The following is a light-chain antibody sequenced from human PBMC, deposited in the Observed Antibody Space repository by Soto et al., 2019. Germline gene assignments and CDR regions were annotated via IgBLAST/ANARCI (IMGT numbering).Light chain of an antibody. V-gene: IGKV1-5*01. CDR2: DAS. Sequence: GDRVTITFRASQSISSWLAWYQQKPGKAPKLLIYDASSLESGVPSRFSGSGSGTEFTLTISSLQTDDFATYDCQQYNSYTWAFGQGTKVDIK. CDR1: QSISSW. CDR3: QQYNSYTWA. J-gene: IGKJ1*01.